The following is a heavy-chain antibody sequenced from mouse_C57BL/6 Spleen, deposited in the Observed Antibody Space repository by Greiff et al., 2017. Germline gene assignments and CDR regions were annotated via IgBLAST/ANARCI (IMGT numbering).Heavy chain of an antibody. D-gene: IGHD1-1*01. CDR1: GFTFSSYA. J-gene: IGHJ3*01. V-gene: IGHV5-9-1*02. Sequence: DVHLVESGEGLVKPGGSLKLSCAASGFTFSSYAMSWVRQTPETRLEWVAYISSGGDYIYYADTVKGRFTISRDNARDTLYLQMSSLKSEDTAMYYCTRDEFIGGFADWGQGTLVTVSA. CDR2: ISSGGDYI. CDR3: TRDEFIGGFAD.